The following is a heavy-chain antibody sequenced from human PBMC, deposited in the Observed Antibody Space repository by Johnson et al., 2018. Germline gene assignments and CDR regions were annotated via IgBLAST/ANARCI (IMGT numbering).Heavy chain of an antibody. V-gene: IGHV1-3*01. D-gene: IGHD1-1*01. J-gene: IGHJ6*03. CDR1: GRSFSGYA. CDR3: ATTSTWPPNYYFYVDV. Sequence: QVQLVQSGAEVTRPGASVKLSCKASGRSFSGYAFHWVRQAPGQGLEWLGWINGADGNTRQSQNFQDRVTITRDTSATTAYMELTSLRPEDTALYYWATTSTWPPNYYFYVDVWGKGTTVTVSS. CDR2: INGADGNT.